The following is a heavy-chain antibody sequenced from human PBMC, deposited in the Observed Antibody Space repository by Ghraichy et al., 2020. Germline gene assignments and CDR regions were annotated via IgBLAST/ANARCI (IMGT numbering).Heavy chain of an antibody. D-gene: IGHD1-1*01. CDR1: GGSFSGYY. CDR2: LNHSGTT. J-gene: IGHJ4*02. CDR3: ARGSGPTSY. V-gene: IGHV4-34*01. Sequence: SETLSLTCAVYGGSFSGYYWSWIRQPPGKGLEWIGELNHSGTTNYNPSLKSRVTISVDTSKNQFSLKLSSVTAADTAVYYCARGSGPTSYWGQGTLVTVSS.